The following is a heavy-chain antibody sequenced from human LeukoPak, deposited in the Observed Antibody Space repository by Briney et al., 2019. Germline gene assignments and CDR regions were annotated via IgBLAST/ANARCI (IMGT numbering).Heavy chain of an antibody. CDR3: ARHPLRSTLYFDY. D-gene: IGHD2-2*01. J-gene: IGHJ4*02. CDR2: IYHSGTT. CDR1: GGSIISGFKY. Sequence: SETLSLTCTVSGGSIISGFKYWGWIRQAPGTGLEWIGSIYHSGTTYYNPSLKSRVTISVDASKNQFSLKLSSVTAADTAVYYCARHPLRSTLYFDYWGQGTLVTVSS. V-gene: IGHV4-39*01.